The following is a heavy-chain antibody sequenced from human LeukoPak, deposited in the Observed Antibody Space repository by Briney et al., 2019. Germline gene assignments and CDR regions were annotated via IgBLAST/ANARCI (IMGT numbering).Heavy chain of an antibody. D-gene: IGHD2-15*01. J-gene: IGHJ5*02. CDR3: ARDRLVVAATRNPNWFDP. CDR2: IKQDGSEK. V-gene: IGHV3-7*01. CDR1: GFTVSSNY. Sequence: GGSLRLSCAASGFTVSSNYMSWVRQAPGKGLEWVANIKQDGSEKYYVDSVKGRFTISRDNAKNSLYLQMNSLRAEDTAVYYCARDRLVVAATRNPNWFDPWGQGTLVTVSS.